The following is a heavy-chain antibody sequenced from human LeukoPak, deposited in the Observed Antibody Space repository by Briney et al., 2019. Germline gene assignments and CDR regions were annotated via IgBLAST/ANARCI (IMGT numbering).Heavy chain of an antibody. CDR3: RKDFGGNGCFFDF. D-gene: IGHD3-16*01. CDR1: GLTFSSYA. V-gene: IGHV3-23*01. Sequence: GGPLRLSCAASGLTFSSYAVSWVRQAPGKGLEWVSAISGSGDTSFYADSVKGRFTISRDNSKNTLYLQMNSLSAEDTAVYYCRKDFGGNGCFFDFWGQGTLVTVSS. CDR2: ISGSGDTS. J-gene: IGHJ4*02.